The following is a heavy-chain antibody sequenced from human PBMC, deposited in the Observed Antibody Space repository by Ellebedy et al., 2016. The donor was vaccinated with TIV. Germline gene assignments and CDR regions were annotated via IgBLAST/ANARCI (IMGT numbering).Heavy chain of an antibody. J-gene: IGHJ6*03. V-gene: IGHV1-69*13. CDR1: GGTFSSYA. CDR3: ARAHIYYFYYMGV. D-gene: IGHD2-21*01. Sequence: ASVKVSXKTSGGTFSSYAVSWVRQAPGQGLEWMGGIIGMFGTTTYAQKFQGRITVSADESTSTAYMELTSLRSDDTAVYYCARAHIYYFYYMGVWGKGTTVTVSS. CDR2: IIGMFGTT.